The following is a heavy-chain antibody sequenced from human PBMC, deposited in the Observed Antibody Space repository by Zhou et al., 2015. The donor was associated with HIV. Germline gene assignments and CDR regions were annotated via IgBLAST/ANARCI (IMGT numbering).Heavy chain of an antibody. Sequence: QVQLVESGGGVVQPGRSLRLSCAASGFTLRSYGMHWVRQAPGKGLEWVAVISYDGSNKYYADSVKGRFTISRDNSKNTLYLQMNSLRAEDTAVYYCAKGGDYYGSGSLAYFDYWGQGTLGHRLL. J-gene: IGHJ4*02. CDR1: GFTLRSYG. D-gene: IGHD3-10*01. V-gene: IGHV3-30*18. CDR3: AKGGDYYGSGSLAYFDY. CDR2: ISYDGSNK.